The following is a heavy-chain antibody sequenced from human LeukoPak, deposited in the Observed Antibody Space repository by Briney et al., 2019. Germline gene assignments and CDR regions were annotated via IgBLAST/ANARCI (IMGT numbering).Heavy chain of an antibody. CDR1: GGSICSYY. J-gene: IGHJ1*01. D-gene: IGHD6-13*01. CDR2: IHSSGST. Sequence: SETLSLTCTVSGGSICSYYWNWIRQPAGKGLEWIGRIHSSGSTNYNPSLNSRVTMSVDTSKNQFSLKLSSVTAADTAVYYCARSISSSWWEFFQHWGQGTLVTVSS. CDR3: ARSISSSWWEFFQH. V-gene: IGHV4-4*07.